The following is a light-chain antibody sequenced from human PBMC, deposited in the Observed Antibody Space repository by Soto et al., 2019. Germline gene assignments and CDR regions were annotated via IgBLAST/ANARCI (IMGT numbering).Light chain of an antibody. CDR3: QQRSNWRLT. J-gene: IGKJ4*01. CDR2: DVS. V-gene: IGKV3-11*01. CDR1: QSVTSF. Sequence: EIVLTQSPATLSLSPGERATLSCRASQSVTSFLAWYQQKPGQAPRLLIYDVSSRATGIPARFSGSGSGTDFTLTISSLEPEDFAVYYCQQRSNWRLTFGGGTKVEIK.